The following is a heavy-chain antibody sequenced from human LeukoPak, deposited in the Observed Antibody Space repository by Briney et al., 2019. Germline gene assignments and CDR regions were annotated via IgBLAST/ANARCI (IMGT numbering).Heavy chain of an antibody. D-gene: IGHD6-19*01. CDR3: ARLGYSSGWYWAFDI. CDR2: IYPGDSDT. V-gene: IGHV5-51*01. Sequence: GAYLKIFCKGTGSNFTSYWIGWVRPLSGKGQEPMRIIYPGDSDTRYSPSFQVQVTISADKSISTACLQWSSLKASDTAMYYCARLGYSSGWYWAFDIWGQGTMVTVAS. J-gene: IGHJ3*02. CDR1: GSNFTSYW.